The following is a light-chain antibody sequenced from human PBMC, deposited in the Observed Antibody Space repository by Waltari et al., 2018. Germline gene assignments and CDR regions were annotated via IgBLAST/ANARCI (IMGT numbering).Light chain of an antibody. CDR3: QQYNRWPPLT. CDR1: QNIDNN. Sequence: EVGMTQSPAALSVSPGERVTLSCKASQNIDNNLAWYQQKPVQSPRLLIYGASTRATGVPARFSGSGSGTEFTLTISSLQSEDCAVFYCQQYNRWPPLTFGGGTKVEIK. CDR2: GAS. V-gene: IGKV3-15*01. J-gene: IGKJ4*01.